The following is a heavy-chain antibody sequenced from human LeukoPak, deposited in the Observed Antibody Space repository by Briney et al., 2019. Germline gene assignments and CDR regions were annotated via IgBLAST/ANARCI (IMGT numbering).Heavy chain of an antibody. D-gene: IGHD6-19*01. Sequence: ESPKISCKGSGHSFSNYWIAWVRQMPGKGLEWMGIIYPVDSDTRYSPSFLGQVTISADKSISTAYLQWSSLKASDTAMYFCARLDTSGSGYFQYWGQGTLVTVSS. V-gene: IGHV5-51*01. J-gene: IGHJ1*01. CDR3: ARLDTSGSGYFQY. CDR1: GHSFSNYW. CDR2: IYPVDSDT.